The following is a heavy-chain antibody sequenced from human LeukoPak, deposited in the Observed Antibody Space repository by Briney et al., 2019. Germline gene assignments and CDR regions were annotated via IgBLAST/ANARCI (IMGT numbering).Heavy chain of an antibody. V-gene: IGHV3-21*01. D-gene: IGHD2-2*01. J-gene: IGHJ5*02. Sequence: PGGSLRLSCAASGFTFSSYSMNWVRQAPGKGLEWVSSISSSSIYIYYADSVKGRFTISRDNAKNSLYLQMNSLRAEDTAVYYCAREIGYCSSTSCYGNNWFDPWGQGTLVTVSS. CDR1: GFTFSSYS. CDR2: ISSSSIYI. CDR3: AREIGYCSSTSCYGNNWFDP.